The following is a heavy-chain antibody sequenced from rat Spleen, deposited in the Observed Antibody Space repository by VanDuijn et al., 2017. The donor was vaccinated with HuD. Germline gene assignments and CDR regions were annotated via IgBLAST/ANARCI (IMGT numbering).Heavy chain of an antibody. D-gene: IGHD1-12*02. CDR2: ITNAAGKV. Sequence: EVQLVESGGGLVQPGRSLKLSCVASGFTFNNYWMTWIRQAPGRGLEWVASITNAAGKVYYPDSVKGRFTISRDNVKNTLYLQMDSLRSEDTATYYCARMNYYDGTYYWGQGTLVTVSS. CDR3: ARMNYYDGTYY. J-gene: IGHJ3*01. V-gene: IGHV5-31*01. CDR1: GFTFNNYW.